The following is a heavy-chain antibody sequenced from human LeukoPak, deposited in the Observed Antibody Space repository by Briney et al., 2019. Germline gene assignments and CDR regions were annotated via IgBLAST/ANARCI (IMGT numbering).Heavy chain of an antibody. CDR3: ATYYYDSSGYRDLDY. Sequence: SVKVSCKASGGTFSSYAISWVRQAPGQGLEWMGGIIPIFGTANYAQKFQGRVTITADESTSTAYMELSSLRSEDTAVYYCATYYYDSSGYRDLDYWGQGTLVTVST. CDR2: IIPIFGTA. CDR1: GGTFSSYA. D-gene: IGHD3-22*01. J-gene: IGHJ4*02. V-gene: IGHV1-69*01.